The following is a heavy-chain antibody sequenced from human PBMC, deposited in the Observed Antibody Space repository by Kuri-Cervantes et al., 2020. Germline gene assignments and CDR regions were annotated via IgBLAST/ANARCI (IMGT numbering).Heavy chain of an antibody. CDR2: ISYDGSNK. V-gene: IGHV3-30-3*02. CDR3: AKSGPGYCSGGSCPGDAFDI. J-gene: IGHJ3*02. Sequence: LSLTCAASGFTFSSYAMHWVRQAPGKGLEWVAVISYDGSNKYYADSVKGRFTISRDNSKNTLYLQMNSLRAEDTAVYYCAKSGPGYCSGGSCPGDAFDIWGQGTMVTVSS. CDR1: GFTFSSYA. D-gene: IGHD2-15*01.